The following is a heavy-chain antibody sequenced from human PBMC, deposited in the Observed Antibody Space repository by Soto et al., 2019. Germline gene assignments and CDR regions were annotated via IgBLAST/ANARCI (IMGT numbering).Heavy chain of an antibody. V-gene: IGHV4-59*01. J-gene: IGHJ5*02. CDR2: IYYSGST. CDR3: ARVKGYDFWSGYHNWFDP. D-gene: IGHD3-3*01. CDR1: GGSISSYY. Sequence: SETLSLTCTVSGGSISSYYWSWIRQPPGKGLEWIGYIYYSGSTSYNPSLKSRVTISVDTSKNQFSLKLSSVTAADTAVYYCARVKGYDFWSGYHNWFDPWGQGTLVTVSS.